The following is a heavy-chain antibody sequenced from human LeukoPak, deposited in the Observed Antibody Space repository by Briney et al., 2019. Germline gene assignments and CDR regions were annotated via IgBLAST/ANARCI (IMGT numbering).Heavy chain of an antibody. D-gene: IGHD3-10*01. J-gene: IGHJ4*02. V-gene: IGHV3-66*01. CDR1: GFTVSSNY. Sequence: PGGSLRLSCAASGFTVSSNYMSWVRQAPGKGLEWVAVIYSGGSTYYADSVKGRFTIPRDNSKNTLYLQMNSLRAEDTAVYYCRITMVRGVKSYFDYWGQGTLVTVSS. CDR2: IYSGGST. CDR3: RITMVRGVKSYFDY.